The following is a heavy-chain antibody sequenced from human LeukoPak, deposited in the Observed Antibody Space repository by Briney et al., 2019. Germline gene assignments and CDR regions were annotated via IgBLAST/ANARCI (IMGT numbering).Heavy chain of an antibody. D-gene: IGHD1-26*01. CDR1: GFTFRKYW. CDR2: INPDDGST. V-gene: IGHV3-74*01. Sequence: GGSLRLSCAASGFTFRKYWLHWVRQAPGKGLVWVSRINPDDGSTSYADSVKGRFTISRDNAKSTLYLQMNSLRAEDTAVYYCAKDYDGSGSYFDAFDIWGQGTMVTVSS. CDR3: AKDYDGSGSYFDAFDI. J-gene: IGHJ3*02.